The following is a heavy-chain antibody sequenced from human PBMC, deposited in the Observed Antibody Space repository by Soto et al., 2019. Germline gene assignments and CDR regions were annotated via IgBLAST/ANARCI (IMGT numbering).Heavy chain of an antibody. Sequence: QLLVSGGGLAQPGGSLRLSCGASGFGFSSYAMSWVRQAPGKGLEWVSGITPGGGTTNYADSVKGRFTISRDNSNNSLYLETNSLRVEDPSIYFCAQDRGGEFTSSRYFDFWGQGTLVTVSS. CDR2: ITPGGGTT. V-gene: IGHV3-23*01. J-gene: IGHJ4*02. CDR1: GFGFSSYA. D-gene: IGHD2-15*01. CDR3: AQDRGGEFTSSRYFDF.